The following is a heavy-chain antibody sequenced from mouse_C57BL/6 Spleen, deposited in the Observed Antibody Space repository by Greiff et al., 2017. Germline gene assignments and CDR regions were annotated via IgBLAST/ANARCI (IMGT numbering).Heavy chain of an antibody. CDR1: GFNIKDDY. V-gene: IGHV14-4*01. J-gene: IGHJ3*01. D-gene: IGHD2-5*01. CDR3: TRGSNQFAY. CDR2: IDPENGDT. Sequence: EVKLQESGAELVRPGASVKLSCTASGFNIKDDYMHWVKQRPEQGLEWIGWIDPENGDTEYASKFQGKATITADTSSNTAYLQLSSLTSEDTAVYYCTRGSNQFAYWGQGTLVTVSA.